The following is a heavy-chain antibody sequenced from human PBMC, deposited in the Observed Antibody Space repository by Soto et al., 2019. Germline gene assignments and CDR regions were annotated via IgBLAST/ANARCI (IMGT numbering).Heavy chain of an antibody. V-gene: IGHV1-2*04. D-gene: IGHD6-6*01. CDR3: ARDSSSSFYFDY. CDR1: GYTFTGYY. CDR2: INPNSGGT. J-gene: IGHJ4*02. Sequence: ASVKFSCKASGYTFTGYYMHWVRQAPGQGLEWMGWINPNSGGTNYAQKFQGWVTMTRDTSISTSYMELSRLRSDDTAVYYCARDSSSSFYFDYWGQGTLVTVSS.